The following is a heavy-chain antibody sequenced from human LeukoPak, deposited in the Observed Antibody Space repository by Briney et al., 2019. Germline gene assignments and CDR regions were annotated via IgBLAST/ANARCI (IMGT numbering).Heavy chain of an antibody. Sequence: ASVKVSCKASGYTFTGYYMHWVRQAPGQGLEWVGWINPNSGGTGYAQKFQGRVTMTRNTSISTAYMELSSLRSEDTAVYYCARGSSWYRDEYYFDYWGQGTLVTVSS. D-gene: IGHD6-13*01. V-gene: IGHV1-8*02. J-gene: IGHJ4*02. CDR2: INPNSGGT. CDR1: GYTFTGYY. CDR3: ARGSSWYRDEYYFDY.